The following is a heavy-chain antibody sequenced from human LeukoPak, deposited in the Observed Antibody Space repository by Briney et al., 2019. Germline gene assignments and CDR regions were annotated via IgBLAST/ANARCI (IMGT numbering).Heavy chain of an antibody. CDR3: ARLSPQLGDAFDI. Sequence: SETLSLTCTVSGGSISSYYWNWIRQPPGKGLEWIGYIFYSGSTNYDPSLKSRVTISVDTSKNQFSLKLSSVTAADTAVYYCARLSPQLGDAFDIWGQGTMVTVSS. CDR1: GGSISSYY. J-gene: IGHJ3*02. CDR2: IFYSGST. V-gene: IGHV4-59*01. D-gene: IGHD1-1*01.